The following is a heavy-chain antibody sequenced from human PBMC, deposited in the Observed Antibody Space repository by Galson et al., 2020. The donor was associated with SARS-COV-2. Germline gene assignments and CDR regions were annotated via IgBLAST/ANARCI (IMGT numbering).Heavy chain of an antibody. CDR3: ARQVGEFSYGSGSYDF. J-gene: IGHJ4*02. V-gene: IGHV4-39*01. CDR1: GGSISSSYYY. D-gene: IGHD3-10*01. CDR2: IFYSGTT. Sequence: SETLSLTCTMYGGSISSSYYYWGWVRQPPGKGLEWIGSIFYSGTTYYNPSLKSRVTISVDTSKNQFSLKLSSVTAADTAVYYCARQVGEFSYGSGSYDFWGQGTLVIVSS.